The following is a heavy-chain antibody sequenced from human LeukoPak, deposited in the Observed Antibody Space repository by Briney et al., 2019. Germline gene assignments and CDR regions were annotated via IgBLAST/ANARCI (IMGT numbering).Heavy chain of an antibody. CDR3: ARDPPDYYGMDV. Sequence: GGSLRLSCAASRFTFSNYGIHWVRQAPGKGLEWVAVISYDGSNKYYADSVKGRFIISRDNSKNTLYLQMNSLRAEDTAVYYCARDPPDYYGMDVWGQGTTVTVSS. V-gene: IGHV3-30*03. CDR2: ISYDGSNK. CDR1: RFTFSNYG. J-gene: IGHJ6*02.